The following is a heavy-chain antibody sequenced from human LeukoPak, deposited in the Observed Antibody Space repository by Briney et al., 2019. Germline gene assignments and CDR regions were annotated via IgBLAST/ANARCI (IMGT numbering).Heavy chain of an antibody. CDR3: ARATYYDFWSGTSYGMDV. V-gene: IGHV4-30-4*01. CDR2: IYYSGST. Sequence: SETLSLTCTVSGGSISSGDYYWSWIRQPPGKGLEWIGYIYYSGSTYYNPSLKSRVTISVDTSKNQFSLKLSSVTAADTAVYSCARATYYDFWSGTSYGMDVWGQGTTVIVSS. CDR1: GGSISSGDYY. D-gene: IGHD3-3*01. J-gene: IGHJ6*02.